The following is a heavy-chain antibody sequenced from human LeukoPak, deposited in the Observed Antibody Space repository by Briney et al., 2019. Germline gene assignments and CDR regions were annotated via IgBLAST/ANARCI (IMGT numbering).Heavy chain of an antibody. CDR3: AREPRAFDY. J-gene: IGHJ4*02. CDR1: GXTFSSYW. V-gene: IGHV3-7*04. Sequence: GGSLRLSCAASGXTFSSYWMSWVRQAPGKGLEWVANIKQDGSEKYYVDSVKGRFTISRDNAKNSLYLQMNSLRAEDTAVYYCAREPRAFDYWGQGTLVTVSS. CDR2: IKQDGSEK.